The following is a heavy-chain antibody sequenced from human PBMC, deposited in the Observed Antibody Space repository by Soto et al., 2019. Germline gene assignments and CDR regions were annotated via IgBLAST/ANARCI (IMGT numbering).Heavy chain of an antibody. V-gene: IGHV3-23*01. CDR1: GFTFSSYA. CDR3: AKATSATCTGSICYSFDY. CDR2: FSGGRDTT. Sequence: VQLLESGGGLVQPGGSLRLSCVASGFTFSSYAMSWVRQAPGQRLEWVATFSGGRDTTWHADSVKGRFTVSRDSSKNTLALQMNSRRPEDTALYNCAKATSATCTGSICYSFDYWGQGTLVTVSS. D-gene: IGHD2-21*01. J-gene: IGHJ4*02.